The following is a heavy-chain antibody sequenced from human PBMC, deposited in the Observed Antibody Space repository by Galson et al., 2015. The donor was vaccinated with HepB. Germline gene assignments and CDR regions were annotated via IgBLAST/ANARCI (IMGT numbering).Heavy chain of an antibody. D-gene: IGHD2-2*02. J-gene: IGHJ4*02. CDR3: VKWSGYCSSTSSYNGSYFDY. Sequence: SLRLSWAASGFTFSSYAMHWVRQAPGKGLEYVSAISSNGGSTYYADSVKGRFTISRDNSKNTLYLQMSSLRAEDTAVYYCVKWSGYCSSTSSYNGSYFDYWGQGTLVTVSS. CDR2: ISSNGGST. CDR1: GFTFSSYA. V-gene: IGHV3-64D*06.